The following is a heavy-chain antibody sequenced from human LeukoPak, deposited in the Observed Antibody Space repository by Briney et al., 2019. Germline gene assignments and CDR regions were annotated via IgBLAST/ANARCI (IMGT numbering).Heavy chain of an antibody. J-gene: IGHJ6*02. V-gene: IGHV4-4*02. CDR3: ARYWNYYYYYGMDV. CDR2: INHSGST. Sequence: SETLSLTCAVSGGSISSSNWWSWVRQPPGKGLEWIGEINHSGSTNYNPSLKSRVTISVDTSKNQFSLKLSSVTAADTAVYYCARYWNYYYYYGMDVWGQGTTVTVSS. CDR1: GGSISSSNW. D-gene: IGHD1-1*01.